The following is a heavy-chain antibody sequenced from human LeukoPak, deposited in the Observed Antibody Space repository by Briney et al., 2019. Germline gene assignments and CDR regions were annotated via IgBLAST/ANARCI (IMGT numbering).Heavy chain of an antibody. D-gene: IGHD1-26*01. Sequence: PSETLSLTCTVSGGSISSYYWSWIRQPPGKGLEWIGYIYYSGSTNYNPSLKSRVTISVDTSKNQFSLKLSSVTAADTAVYYCARHSAGASTTPLDYWGQGTLVTVSS. V-gene: IGHV4-59*08. CDR3: ARHSAGASTTPLDY. CDR2: IYYSGST. J-gene: IGHJ4*02. CDR1: GGSISSYY.